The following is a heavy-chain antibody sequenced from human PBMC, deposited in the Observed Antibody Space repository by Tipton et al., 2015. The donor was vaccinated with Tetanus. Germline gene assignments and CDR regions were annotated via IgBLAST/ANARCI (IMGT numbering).Heavy chain of an antibody. CDR1: GYTFTNYG. V-gene: IGHV1-18*01. CDR3: ARAPNRISRAYDY. D-gene: IGHD1-14*01. Sequence: QSGAEVKKPGASVKVSCKASGYTFTNYGISWVRQAPGQGLEWMGWISIYNGNTNYAEKFQGRVTMTTDTSTNTAYMEVRSLRSDDSAVYYCARAPNRISRAYDYWGQGTQIIVSS. J-gene: IGHJ4*02. CDR2: ISIYNGNT.